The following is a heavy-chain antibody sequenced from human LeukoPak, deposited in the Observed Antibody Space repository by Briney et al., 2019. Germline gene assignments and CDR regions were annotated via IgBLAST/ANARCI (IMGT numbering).Heavy chain of an antibody. D-gene: IGHD2-2*01. CDR3: ARDLEHCRNIICSNSAY. J-gene: IGHJ4*02. CDR1: GYTFTGYY. CDR2: INPNSGGT. Sequence: ASVKVSCKASGYTFTGYYMHWVRQAPGQGLEWMGWINPNSGGTNYAQKFEGRVTMTTDTSTNTVYMDLRSLRSDDTAVYYCARDLEHCRNIICSNSAYWGQGTLVTVSS. V-gene: IGHV1-2*02.